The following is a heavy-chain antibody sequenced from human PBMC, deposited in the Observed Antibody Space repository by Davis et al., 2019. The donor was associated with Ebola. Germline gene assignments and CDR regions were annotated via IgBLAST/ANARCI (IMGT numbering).Heavy chain of an antibody. J-gene: IGHJ5*02. V-gene: IGHV4-39*01. CDR2: IYYSGST. D-gene: IGHD5-12*01. CDR1: GGSFSSYY. CDR3: ARHYVATEA. Sequence: MPSETLSLTCAVYGGSFSSYYWGWIRQPPGKGLEWIGSIYYSGSTYYNPSLKSRVTISVDTSKNQFSLKLSSVTAADTAVYYCARHYVATEAWGQGTLVTVSS.